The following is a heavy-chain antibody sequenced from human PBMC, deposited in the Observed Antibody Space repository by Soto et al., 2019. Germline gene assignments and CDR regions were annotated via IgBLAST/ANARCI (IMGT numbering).Heavy chain of an antibody. V-gene: IGHV6-1*01. D-gene: IGHD6-19*01. Sequence: SQTLSLTCAISGDSVSSNSAAWNWIRQSPSRGLEWLGRTYYRSKWYNDYAVSVKSRITINPDTSKNQFSLQLNSVTPEDTAVYYCARASGGWYVAGYYYGLDVWGQGTTVTVSS. CDR3: ARASGGWYVAGYYYGLDV. CDR2: TYYRSKWYN. J-gene: IGHJ6*02. CDR1: GDSVSSNSAA.